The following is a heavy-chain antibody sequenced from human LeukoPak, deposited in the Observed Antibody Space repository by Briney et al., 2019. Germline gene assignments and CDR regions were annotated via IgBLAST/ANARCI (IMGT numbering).Heavy chain of an antibody. Sequence: ASVKVSCKASGGTFSSYAISWVRQAPGQGLEWMGGIIPIFGTANYAQKFQGRVTITADESTSTAYMELSSLRSEDTAVYYCARGVVPAAIGRFDPWGQGTLVTVSS. J-gene: IGHJ5*02. CDR3: ARGVVPAAIGRFDP. D-gene: IGHD2-2*01. V-gene: IGHV1-69*13. CDR1: GGTFSSYA. CDR2: IIPIFGTA.